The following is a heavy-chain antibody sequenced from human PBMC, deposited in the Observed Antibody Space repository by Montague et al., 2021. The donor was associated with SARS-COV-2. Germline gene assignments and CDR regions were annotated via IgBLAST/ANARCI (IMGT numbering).Heavy chain of an antibody. J-gene: IGHJ3*02. CDR2: IYYSGST. D-gene: IGHD3-22*01. CDR1: GYSISSGYY. Sequence: SETRSLTCTVSGYSISSGYYWGWIRQPPGKGLEWIGYIYYSGSTNYNPSLKSRVTISVDTSKNQFSLKLSSVTAADTAVYYCAREVRYYYDSSGPGAFDIWGQGTMVTVSS. V-gene: IGHV4-61*01. CDR3: AREVRYYYDSSGPGAFDI.